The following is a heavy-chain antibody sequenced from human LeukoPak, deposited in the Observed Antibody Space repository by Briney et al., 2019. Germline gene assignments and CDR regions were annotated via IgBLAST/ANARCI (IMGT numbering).Heavy chain of an antibody. CDR1: GGSFSGYY. Sequence: PSETLSLTCAVYGGSFSGYYWSWIRQPPGEGLEFVGYIYYTGSTNYNPSLKSRVTISVDTSKNQFSLKLSSVTAADTAVYYCARDYYGSGSFDYWGQGTLVTVSS. V-gene: IGHV4-59*01. J-gene: IGHJ4*02. D-gene: IGHD3-10*01. CDR3: ARDYYGSGSFDY. CDR2: IYYTGST.